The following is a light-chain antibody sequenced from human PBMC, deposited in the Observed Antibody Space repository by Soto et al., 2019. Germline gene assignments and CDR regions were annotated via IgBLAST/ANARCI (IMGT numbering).Light chain of an antibody. CDR2: DAS. CDR3: VQRSNWPYT. V-gene: IGKV3-11*01. Sequence: EIVLTQSPATLSLSPGDGATLSCRASQSVSSSLAWYQQKPGQAPRLLIYDASNRATGIPARFSGSGSGPDFTLTISSLEPEDFAVYYCVQRSNWPYTFGQGTKLEIK. J-gene: IGKJ2*01. CDR1: QSVSSS.